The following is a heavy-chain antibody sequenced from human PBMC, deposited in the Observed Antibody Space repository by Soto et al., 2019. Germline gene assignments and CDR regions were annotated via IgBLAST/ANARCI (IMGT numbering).Heavy chain of an antibody. CDR1: GGTFSSYA. Sequence: SVKVSCTASGGTFSSYAISWVRQAPGQGLEWMGGIIPIFGTANYAQKFQGRVTITADESTSTAYMELSSLRSEDTAVYYCARVAVAGTSYFDYWGQGTLVTVSS. CDR2: IIPIFGTA. D-gene: IGHD6-19*01. CDR3: ARVAVAGTSYFDY. V-gene: IGHV1-69*13. J-gene: IGHJ4*02.